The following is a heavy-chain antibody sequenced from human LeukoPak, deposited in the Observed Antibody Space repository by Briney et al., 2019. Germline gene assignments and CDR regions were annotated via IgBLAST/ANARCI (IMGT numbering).Heavy chain of an antibody. CDR1: GYSFTSCY. Sequence: ASVNVSCKASGYSFTSCYIHWVRQAPGQGLEWMGWIHPRRGDTNYAQKFQGRVTMTRDTSINTAYLDLSSLRSDDTAVYYCARDGDYGTGSYYRGCIDSWGQGTPVTVSP. D-gene: IGHD3-10*01. V-gene: IGHV1-2*02. CDR3: ARDGDYGTGSYYRGCIDS. J-gene: IGHJ4*02. CDR2: IHPRRGDT.